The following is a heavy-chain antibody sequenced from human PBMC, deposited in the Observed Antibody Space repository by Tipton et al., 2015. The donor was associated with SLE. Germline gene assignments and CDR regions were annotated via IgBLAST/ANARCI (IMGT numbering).Heavy chain of an antibody. J-gene: IGHJ5*02. CDR2: IYYSGST. CDR3: ASDSLSSSWPGNWFDP. D-gene: IGHD6-13*01. Sequence: TLSLTCTVSGGSISSYYWSWIRQPPGKGLEWIGYIYYSGSTNYNPSLKSRVTISVDTSKNQFSLKLSSVTAADTAVYYCASDSLSSSWPGNWFDPWGQGTLVTVSS. V-gene: IGHV4-59*08. CDR1: GGSISSYY.